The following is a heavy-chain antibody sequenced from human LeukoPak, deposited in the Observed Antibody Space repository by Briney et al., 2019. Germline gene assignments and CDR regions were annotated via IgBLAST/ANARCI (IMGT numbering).Heavy chain of an antibody. CDR2: IKSKTDGGTT. V-gene: IGHV3-15*01. CDR3: TTDKITFFGYGPSSPYYWGRDF. Sequence: GGSLRLSCAASGFTFSNAWMSWVRQAPGKGLEWVGRIKSKTDGGTTDYAAPVKGRFTISRDDSKNTLYLQMNSLKTEDTAVYYCTTDKITFFGYGPSSPYYWGRDFWGKGTTVTVSS. J-gene: IGHJ6*04. CDR1: GFTFSNAW. D-gene: IGHD3-3*01.